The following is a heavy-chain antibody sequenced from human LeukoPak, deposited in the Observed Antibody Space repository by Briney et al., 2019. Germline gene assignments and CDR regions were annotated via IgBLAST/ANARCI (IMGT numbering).Heavy chain of an antibody. CDR1: GFTFRSYA. D-gene: IGHD2-2*01. J-gene: IGHJ6*03. Sequence: GGSLRLSCAASGFTFRSYAMSWVRQAPGKGLEWVSAISGSGGSTYYADSVRGRFTISRDNSKNTLYLQMNSLRAEDTAVYHCAKVYCGTTTCSHYSYFYTDVWGKGTTVTVSS. CDR2: ISGSGGST. V-gene: IGHV3-23*01. CDR3: AKVYCGTTTCSHYSYFYTDV.